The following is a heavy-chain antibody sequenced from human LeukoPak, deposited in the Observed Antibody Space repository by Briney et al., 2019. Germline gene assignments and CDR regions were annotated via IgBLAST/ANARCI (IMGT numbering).Heavy chain of an antibody. Sequence: GASVKVSCKASEFTFTSSAVQWVRQARGQRLEWIGWIVVGSGNANYAQKFQERVTITRDMSTSTAYMELSSLRSEDTAVYYCAADFRITTAGNYYYYGMDVWGKGTTVTVSS. V-gene: IGHV1-58*01. CDR2: IVVGSGNA. J-gene: IGHJ6*04. CDR3: AADFRITTAGNYYYYGMDV. CDR1: EFTFTSSA. D-gene: IGHD3-10*01.